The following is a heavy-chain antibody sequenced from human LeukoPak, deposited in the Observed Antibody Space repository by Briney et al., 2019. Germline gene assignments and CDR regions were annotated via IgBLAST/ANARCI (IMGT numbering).Heavy chain of an antibody. Sequence: ASVKVSCKASGYTFTSYGISWVRQAPGQRLEWMGWINAGNGNTKYSQKFQGRVTITRDTSASTAYMELSSLRSEDTAVYYCARTKHIVVVTATVAGYYFDYWGQGTLVTVSS. J-gene: IGHJ4*02. D-gene: IGHD2-21*02. CDR2: INAGNGNT. V-gene: IGHV1-3*01. CDR3: ARTKHIVVVTATVAGYYFDY. CDR1: GYTFTSYG.